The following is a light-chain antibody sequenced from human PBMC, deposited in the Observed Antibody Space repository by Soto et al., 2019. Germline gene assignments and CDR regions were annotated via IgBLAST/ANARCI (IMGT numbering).Light chain of an antibody. CDR2: DTS. J-gene: IGKJ4*01. Sequence: EIVMTQSPATLSVDPGGGATLTCRPSQGIGDTFAWYQQKPGQTPRILIYDTSIRATGVPARFSGSRSGAEFTLTISRLQSEDFAVSYCQHYVTWPLTFGGGKKV. CDR3: QHYVTWPLT. V-gene: IGKV3-15*01. CDR1: QGIGDT.